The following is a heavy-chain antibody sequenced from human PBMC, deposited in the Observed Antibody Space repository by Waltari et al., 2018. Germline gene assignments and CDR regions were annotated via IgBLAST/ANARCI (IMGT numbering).Heavy chain of an antibody. CDR2: IYPGDSDT. V-gene: IGHV5-51*01. J-gene: IGHJ4*02. D-gene: IGHD3-22*01. CDR3: ASYHYYDSSGYYRDY. CDR1: GYSFTSYW. Sequence: EVQLVQSGAEVKKPGESLKISCKGSGYSFTSYWIGWVRPMPGKGLEWMGIIYPGDSDTRYSPSFQGQVTISADKSISTAYLQWSSLKASDTAMYYCASYHYYDSSGYYRDYWGQGTLVTVSS.